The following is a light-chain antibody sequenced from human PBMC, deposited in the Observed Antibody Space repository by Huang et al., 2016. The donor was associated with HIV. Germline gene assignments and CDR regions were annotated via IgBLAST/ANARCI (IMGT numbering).Light chain of an antibody. CDR1: QSVDTY. CDR2: DAS. V-gene: IGKV3-11*01. Sequence: EIVLTQSPVTLSRSPGQRATLSCRASQSVDTYLAWYQQKPGQAPRLLIYDASNRATGIPARVSGSGSGTDFTLTISSLGPDDFVLYCCQQRDTWPPTFGGGTTMEIK. CDR3: QQRDTWPPT. J-gene: IGKJ4*01.